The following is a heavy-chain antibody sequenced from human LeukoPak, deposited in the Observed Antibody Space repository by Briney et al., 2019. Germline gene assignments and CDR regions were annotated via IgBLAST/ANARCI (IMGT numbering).Heavy chain of an antibody. CDR1: GSYW. V-gene: IGHV3-21*01. CDR2: ITNDGYK. CDR3: ATDPKAQSY. J-gene: IGHJ4*02. Sequence: GGSLRLSCAASGSYWMHWVRQAPGKGLEWVSSITNDGYKYYADSVKGRFTISRDNAKSSLYLQLNSLRAEDTAVYYCATDPKAQSYWGQGTLVTVSS.